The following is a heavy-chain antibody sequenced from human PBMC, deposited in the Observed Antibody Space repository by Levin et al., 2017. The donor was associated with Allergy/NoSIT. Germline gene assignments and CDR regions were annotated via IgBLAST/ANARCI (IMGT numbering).Heavy chain of an antibody. CDR1: GFAFRKYW. D-gene: IGHD1-1*01. J-gene: IGHJ3*02. Sequence: PGGSLRLSCAASGFAFRKYWMTWVRQATGKGLEWVANINQDGSRRNYADSVKGRFTISRDNAKNSVFLQMNSLRVEDTGVYYCARDLSPDTTTGKDAFDIWGQGIRVTASS. V-gene: IGHV3-7*04. CDR2: INQDGSRR. CDR3: ARDLSPDTTTGKDAFDI.